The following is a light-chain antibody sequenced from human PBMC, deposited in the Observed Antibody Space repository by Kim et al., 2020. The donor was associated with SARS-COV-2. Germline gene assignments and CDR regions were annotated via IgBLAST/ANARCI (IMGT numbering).Light chain of an antibody. CDR3: QQSYSTPVS. CDR2: AAS. Sequence: SASVGDRVTITCRASQSSSSYLNWYQQKPGKAPKLLIYAASSLQSGVPSRFSGSGSGTDFTLTISSLQPEDFATYYCQQSYSTPVSFGQGTKLEI. V-gene: IGKV1-39*01. J-gene: IGKJ2*03. CDR1: QSSSSY.